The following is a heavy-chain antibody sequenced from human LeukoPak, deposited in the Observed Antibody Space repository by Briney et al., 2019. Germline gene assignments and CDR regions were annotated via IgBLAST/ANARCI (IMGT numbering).Heavy chain of an antibody. CDR1: GFTFSSYG. Sequence: PGGTLRLSCAASGFTFSSYGMSWVRQAPGKGLEWVSAISGSGGSTYYADSVKGRFTISRDNSKSSLYLQMNSLRAEDTAIYYCARSPLADYFDYWGQGTLVTVSS. D-gene: IGHD3-3*02. CDR2: ISGSGGST. CDR3: ARSPLADYFDY. V-gene: IGHV3-23*01. J-gene: IGHJ4*02.